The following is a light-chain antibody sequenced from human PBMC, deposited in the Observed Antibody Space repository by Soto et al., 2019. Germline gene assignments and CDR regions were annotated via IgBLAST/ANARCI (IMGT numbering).Light chain of an antibody. Sequence: QSALTQPASVSGSPGQSITISCTGTSSDVGGYNYVSWYQQHPGKAPKHMIYDVSNRPSGVSDRFSGSKSGNTASLTISGLQAEDEADYYCSSYTSSSTLDVFGTGTQLTVL. CDR1: SSDVGGYNY. J-gene: IGLJ1*01. CDR2: DVS. V-gene: IGLV2-14*01. CDR3: SSYTSSSTLDV.